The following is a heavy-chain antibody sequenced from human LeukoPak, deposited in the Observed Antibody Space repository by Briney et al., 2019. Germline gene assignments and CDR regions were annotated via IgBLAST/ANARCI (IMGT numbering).Heavy chain of an antibody. J-gene: IGHJ4*02. CDR3: ARDGPGISRFSDY. V-gene: IGHV3-74*03. CDR1: GFTFSSHW. Sequence: PGGSLRLSCAASGFTFSSHWMYWVRQAPGKGLVWVSRISSDGNRATYADSVKGRFTISRDNAKNSLYLQMNSLRVEDTAVYFCARDGPGISRFSDYWGQGTLVTVSS. CDR2: ISSDGNRA. D-gene: IGHD3-3*02.